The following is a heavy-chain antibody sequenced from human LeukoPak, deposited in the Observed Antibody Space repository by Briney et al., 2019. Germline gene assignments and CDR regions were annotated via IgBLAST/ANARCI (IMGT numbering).Heavy chain of an antibody. V-gene: IGHV3-74*01. CDR1: GFTFSSYW. J-gene: IGHJ6*02. CDR2: INSDGSST. CDR3: ARTLSSGYYYNYYYYGMDV. Sequence: GGSLRLSCAASGFTFSSYWMHWVRQAPGKGLVWVSRINSDGSSTSYADSVKGRFTISRDNATNTLDLKMSSLRAEDTAVYYCARTLSSGYYYNYYYYGMDVWGQGTTVTVSS. D-gene: IGHD3-22*01.